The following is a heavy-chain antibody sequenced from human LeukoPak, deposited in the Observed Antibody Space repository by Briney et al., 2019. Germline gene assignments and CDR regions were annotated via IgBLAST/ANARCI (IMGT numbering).Heavy chain of an antibody. V-gene: IGHV3-7*03. CDR2: INHNGNVN. J-gene: IGHJ6*02. Sequence: GGSLRLSCAASGFTFSSSAMSWARQAPGKGLEWVASINHNGNVNYYVDSVKGRFTISRDNAKNSLYLQMSNLRAEDTAVYFCARGGGLDVWGQGATVTVSS. CDR3: ARGGGLDV. D-gene: IGHD3-16*01. CDR1: GFTFSSSA.